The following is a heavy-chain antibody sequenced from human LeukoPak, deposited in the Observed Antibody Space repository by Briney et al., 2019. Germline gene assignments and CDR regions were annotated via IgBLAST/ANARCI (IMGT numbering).Heavy chain of an antibody. D-gene: IGHD3-22*01. CDR3: AKVRAMIVRRDY. CDR2: IREDGGNK. J-gene: IGHJ4*02. CDR1: GFTFSSYG. Sequence: PGGSLRLSCAASGFTFSSYGMHWVRQAPGKGLEWVAFIREDGGNKYYADSVKGRFTISRDNSKNTLYLQMNSLRAEDTAVYYCAKVRAMIVRRDYSGQGTLVTVSS. V-gene: IGHV3-30*02.